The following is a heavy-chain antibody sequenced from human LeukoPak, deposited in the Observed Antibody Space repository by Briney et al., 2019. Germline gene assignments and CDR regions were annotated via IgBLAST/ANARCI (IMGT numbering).Heavy chain of an antibody. J-gene: IGHJ5*02. CDR1: GYTFTSYG. V-gene: IGHV1-18*01. CDR2: ISAYNGNT. CDR3: AREGTVSPLLYYPYWFDP. D-gene: IGHD2-2*02. Sequence: ASVKVSCKASGYTFTSYGISWVRQAPGQGLEWMGWISAYNGNTNYAQKLQGRVTMTTDTSTSTAYMELRSLRSDGTAVYYCAREGTVSPLLYYPYWFDPWGQGTLVTVSS.